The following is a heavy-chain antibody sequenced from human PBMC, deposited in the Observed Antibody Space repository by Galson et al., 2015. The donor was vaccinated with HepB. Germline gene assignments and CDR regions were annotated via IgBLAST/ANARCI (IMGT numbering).Heavy chain of an antibody. CDR2: INHSGGT. V-gene: IGHV4-34*01. J-gene: IGHJ3*02. D-gene: IGHD3-22*01. Sequence: SETLSLTCAVYGGSFSGYYWSWIRQPPGKGLEWIGEINHSGGTNYNPSLKSRVPISVDPSKNQFSLKLSSVTAAETAVYYCARVISPGSGYYDSSGYYYSNAFDIWGQGTMVTVSS. CDR1: GGSFSGYY. CDR3: ARVISPGSGYYDSSGYYYSNAFDI.